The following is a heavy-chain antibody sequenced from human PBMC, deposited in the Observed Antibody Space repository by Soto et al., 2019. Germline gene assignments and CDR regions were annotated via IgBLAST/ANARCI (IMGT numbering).Heavy chain of an antibody. J-gene: IGHJ4*02. CDR3: ARDPEQYCSGGSCYHYFDY. CDR1: GFTFSDYY. D-gene: IGHD2-15*01. Sequence: GGSLRLSCAASGFTFSDYYMSWIRQAPGKGLEWVSYISSSGSTIYYADSVKGRFTISRDNAKNSLYLQMNSLRAEDTAVYYCARDPEQYCSGGSCYHYFDYWGQGTLVTVSS. CDR2: ISSSGSTI. V-gene: IGHV3-11*01.